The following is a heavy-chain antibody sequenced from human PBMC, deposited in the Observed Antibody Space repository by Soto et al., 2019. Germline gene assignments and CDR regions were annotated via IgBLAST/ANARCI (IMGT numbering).Heavy chain of an antibody. CDR2: IWYDGSNK. Sequence: GGSLRLSCAASGFTFSSYGMHWVRQAPGKGLEWVAVIWYDGSNKYYADSVKGRFTISRDNSKNTLYLQMNSLRAEDTAVYYCARINPFYCSGGSCYMVGGMDVWGQGTTVTVSS. J-gene: IGHJ6*02. V-gene: IGHV3-33*01. CDR1: GFTFSSYG. CDR3: ARINPFYCSGGSCYMVGGMDV. D-gene: IGHD2-15*01.